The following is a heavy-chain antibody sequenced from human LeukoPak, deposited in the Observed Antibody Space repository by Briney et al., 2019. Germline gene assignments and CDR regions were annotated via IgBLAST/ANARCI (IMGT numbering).Heavy chain of an antibody. CDR1: GYTFTSYY. CDR2: INPSGGST. Sequence: ASVKVSCKASGYTFTSYYMHWVRQAPGQGLEWMGIINPSGGSTSYAQKFHGRVTMTRDTSTSTVYMELSSLRSEDTAVYYCARSRAHSPDIVVVPAAIPDYYYYGMDVWGQGTTVTVSS. J-gene: IGHJ6*02. V-gene: IGHV1-46*01. CDR3: ARSRAHSPDIVVVPAAIPDYYYYGMDV. D-gene: IGHD2-2*02.